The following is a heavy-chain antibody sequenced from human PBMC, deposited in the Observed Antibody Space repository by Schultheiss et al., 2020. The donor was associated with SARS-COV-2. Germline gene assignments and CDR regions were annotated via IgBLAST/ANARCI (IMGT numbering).Heavy chain of an antibody. D-gene: IGHD3-10*01. CDR2: ISGSGGST. Sequence: GGSLRLSCAASGFTFSSYAMSWVRQAPGKGLEWVSAISGSGGSTYYADSVKGRFTISRDNSKNTLYLQMNSLRAEDTAVYYCARDLSLYYYGSGRYGMDVWGQGTTVTVSS. CDR3: ARDLSLYYYGSGRYGMDV. CDR1: GFTFSSYA. J-gene: IGHJ6*02. V-gene: IGHV3-23*01.